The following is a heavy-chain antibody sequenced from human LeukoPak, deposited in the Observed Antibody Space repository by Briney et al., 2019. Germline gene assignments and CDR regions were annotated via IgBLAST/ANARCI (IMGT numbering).Heavy chain of an antibody. J-gene: IGHJ4*02. CDR1: GGTFSSYA. CDR2: IIPIFGTA. V-gene: IGHV1-69*01. CDR3: ARDSRAIAAAPFDY. Sequence: SSVKVSCKASGGTFSSYAISWVRQAPGQGLEWMGGIIPIFGTANYAQKFQGRVTITADESTCTAYMELSSLRSEDTAVYYCARDSRAIAAAPFDYWGQGTLVTVSS. D-gene: IGHD6-13*01.